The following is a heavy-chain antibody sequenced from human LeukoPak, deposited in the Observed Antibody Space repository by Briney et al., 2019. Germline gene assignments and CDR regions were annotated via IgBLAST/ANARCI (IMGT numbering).Heavy chain of an antibody. D-gene: IGHD2-21*01. CDR2: IDGSGNSV. V-gene: IGHV3-48*03. CDR3: ARECLTCGGDSYDY. CDR1: GSTFNNYL. Sequence: HPGGSLRLSCAASGSTFNNYLMTWVRQAPGKGLEWLSYIDGSGNSVYYADSVKGRFTISRDNAKSSLYLQMSSLRADDTAVYYCARECLTCGGDSYDYWGQGALVTVSS. J-gene: IGHJ4*02.